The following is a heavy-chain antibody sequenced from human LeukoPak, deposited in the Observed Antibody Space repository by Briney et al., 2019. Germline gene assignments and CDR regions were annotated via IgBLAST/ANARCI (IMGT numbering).Heavy chain of an antibody. Sequence: ASVKVSCKASGYTFTGYYMHWVRQAPGQGLEWMGWINPNSGGTNYAQKFQGWVTMTRDTSTSTVYMELSSLRSEDTAVYYCARVKESYGYDADYWGQGTLVTVSS. CDR1: GYTFTGYY. V-gene: IGHV1-2*04. CDR3: ARVKESYGYDADY. D-gene: IGHD5-18*01. CDR2: INPNSGGT. J-gene: IGHJ4*02.